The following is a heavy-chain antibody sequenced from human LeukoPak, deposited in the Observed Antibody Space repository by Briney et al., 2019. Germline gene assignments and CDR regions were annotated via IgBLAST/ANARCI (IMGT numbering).Heavy chain of an antibody. CDR2: ISAYNGNT. D-gene: IGHD5-18*01. Sequence: ASVKVSCKASGHTFTSYGISWVRQAPGQGLEWMGWISAYNGNTNYAQKLQGRVTMTTDTSTSTAYMELRSLRSDDTAVYYCARGIQLCPVCYYYYMDVWGKGTMVTVSS. V-gene: IGHV1-18*01. CDR3: ARGIQLCPVCYYYYMDV. J-gene: IGHJ6*03. CDR1: GHTFTSYG.